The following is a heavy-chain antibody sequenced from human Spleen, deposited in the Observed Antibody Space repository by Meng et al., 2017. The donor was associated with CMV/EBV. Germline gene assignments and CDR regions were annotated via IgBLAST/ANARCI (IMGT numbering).Heavy chain of an antibody. Sequence: ASVKVSCKASEYTFTSYYMHWVRQAPGQGLEWMGIINPSGGSTSYAQKFQGRVTMTRDTSTSTVYMELSSLRSEDTAVYYCARGSYCSSTSCENKRPPGVIWGQGTLVTVSS. J-gene: IGHJ4*02. D-gene: IGHD2-2*01. CDR2: INPSGGST. CDR3: ARGSYCSSTSCENKRPPGVI. V-gene: IGHV1-46*01. CDR1: EYTFTSYY.